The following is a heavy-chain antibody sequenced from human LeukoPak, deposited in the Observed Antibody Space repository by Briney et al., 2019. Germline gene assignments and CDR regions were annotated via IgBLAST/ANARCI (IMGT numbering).Heavy chain of an antibody. CDR3: AKSGYDILTGYIDY. Sequence: TGGSLRLSCAASGFTFSSYAISWVRQAPGKGLEWVSAISGSGGSTYYADSVKGRFTISRDNSKNTLCLQMNSLRAEDTAVYYCAKSGYDILTGYIDYWGQGTLVTVSS. V-gene: IGHV3-23*01. CDR1: GFTFSSYA. CDR2: ISGSGGST. D-gene: IGHD3-9*01. J-gene: IGHJ4*02.